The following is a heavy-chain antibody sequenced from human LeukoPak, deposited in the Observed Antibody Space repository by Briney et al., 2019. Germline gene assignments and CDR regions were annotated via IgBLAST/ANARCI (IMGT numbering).Heavy chain of an antibody. Sequence: GRSLRLSCAASGFTFDDYAVHWVRQAPGKGLAWVSGISWNSGSIGYADSVKGRFTISRDIAKNSLYLQMNSLRAEDMALYYCAKSSGYYFYYFDYWGQGTLVTVSS. V-gene: IGHV3-9*03. CDR2: ISWNSGSI. D-gene: IGHD3-22*01. CDR1: GFTFDDYA. J-gene: IGHJ4*02. CDR3: AKSSGYYFYYFDY.